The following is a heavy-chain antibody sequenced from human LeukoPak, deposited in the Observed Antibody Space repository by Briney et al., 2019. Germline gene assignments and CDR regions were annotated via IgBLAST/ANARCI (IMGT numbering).Heavy chain of an antibody. V-gene: IGHV1-69*05. D-gene: IGHD4-11*01. CDR3: ARGVSAEYSNYAPWLDP. J-gene: IGHJ5*02. CDR1: GGTFSSYA. CDR2: IIPIFGTA. Sequence: ASVKVSCKASGGTFSSYAISWVRQAPGQGLEWMGGIIPIFGTANYAQKFQGRVTITTDESTSTAYMGLSSLRSEDTAVYYCARGVSAEYSNYAPWLDPWGQGTLVTVSS.